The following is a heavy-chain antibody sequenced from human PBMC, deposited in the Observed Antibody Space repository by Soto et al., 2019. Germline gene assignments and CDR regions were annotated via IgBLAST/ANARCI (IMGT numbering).Heavy chain of an antibody. V-gene: IGHV3-11*01. CDR1: GVTFSDYY. J-gene: IGHJ5*02. Sequence: PGGSLRLSCAASGVTFSDYYMSWIRQAPGKGLEWVSYISSSGSTIYYADSVKGRFTISRDNAKNSLYLQMNSLRAEDTAVYYCARDRPLSGMWPQGWFDPWGQGTLVTVSS. CDR3: ARDRPLSGMWPQGWFDP. D-gene: IGHD3-10*01. CDR2: ISSSGSTI.